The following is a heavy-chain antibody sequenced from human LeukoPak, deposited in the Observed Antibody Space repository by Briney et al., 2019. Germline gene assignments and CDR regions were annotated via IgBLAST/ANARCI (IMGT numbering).Heavy chain of an antibody. CDR3: ARGPRDYDILTGYYNNWYFDL. CDR2: IYYSGST. CDR1: GGSISSYY. V-gene: IGHV4-59*01. Sequence: SETLSLTCTVSGGSISSYYWSWIRQPPGKGLEWIGYIYYSGSTNYNPSLKSRVTISVDTSKNQFSLKLSSVTAADTAVYYCARGPRDYDILTGYYNNWYFDLWGRGTLVTVSS. D-gene: IGHD3-9*01. J-gene: IGHJ2*01.